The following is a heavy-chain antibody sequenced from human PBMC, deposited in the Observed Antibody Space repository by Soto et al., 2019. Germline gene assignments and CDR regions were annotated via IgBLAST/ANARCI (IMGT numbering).Heavy chain of an antibody. CDR2: IIPIFGTA. CDR1: GGTFSSYA. V-gene: IGHV1-69*13. Sequence: SVKVSCKASGGTFSSYAISWVRQAPGQGLEWMGGIIPIFGTANYAQKFQGRVTITADESTSTAYMELSSLRSEDTAVYYCARDEWFGELLNYYGMDVWGQGTTVTVS. D-gene: IGHD3-10*01. J-gene: IGHJ6*02. CDR3: ARDEWFGELLNYYGMDV.